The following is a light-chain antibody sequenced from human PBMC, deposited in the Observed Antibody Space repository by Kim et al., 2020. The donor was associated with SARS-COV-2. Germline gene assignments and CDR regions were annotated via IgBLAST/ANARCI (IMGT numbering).Light chain of an antibody. Sequence: SVTPNETVAITCRASESIGSSLHWYQQKPDQSPKLLIKYTSQSLSGVSSRFSGSGSGTDFTLTINSLEAEDVATYYCHQSSSFPWTFGQGTRVEI. CDR2: YTS. V-gene: IGKV6-21*01. CDR1: ESIGSS. CDR3: HQSSSFPWT. J-gene: IGKJ1*01.